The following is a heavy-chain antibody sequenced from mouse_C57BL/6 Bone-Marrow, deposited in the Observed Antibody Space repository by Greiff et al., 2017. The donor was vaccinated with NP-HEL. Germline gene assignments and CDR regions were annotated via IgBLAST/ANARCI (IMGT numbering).Heavy chain of an antibody. Sequence: QVQLKQPGAELVKPGASVKLSCKASGYTFTSYWMHWVKQRPGQGLEWIGMIHPNSGSTNYNEKFKSKATLTVDKSSSTAYMQLSSLTSEDSAVYYCARDPITTVAWYFDVWGTGTTVTVSS. J-gene: IGHJ1*03. CDR2: IHPNSGST. CDR1: GYTFTSYW. D-gene: IGHD1-1*01. V-gene: IGHV1-64*01. CDR3: ARDPITTVAWYFDV.